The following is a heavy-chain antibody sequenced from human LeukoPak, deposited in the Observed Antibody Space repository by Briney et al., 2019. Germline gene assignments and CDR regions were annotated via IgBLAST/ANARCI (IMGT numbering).Heavy chain of an antibody. CDR3: ARALVLRYFDWLPKGPDAFDI. V-gene: IGHV3-48*02. J-gene: IGHJ3*02. D-gene: IGHD3-9*01. CDR2: ISSSSNTI. Sequence: GGSLRLSCAASGFTFSSHNMNWVRQAPGKGLEWISYISSSSNTIYYADSVKGRFTVSRDNAKNSVFLQMNSLRDEDTAVYYCARALVLRYFDWLPKGPDAFDIWGQGTMVTVSS. CDR1: GFTFSSHN.